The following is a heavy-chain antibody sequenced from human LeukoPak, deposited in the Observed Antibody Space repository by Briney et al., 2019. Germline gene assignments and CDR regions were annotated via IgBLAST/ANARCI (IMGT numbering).Heavy chain of an antibody. Sequence: PSETLSLTCTVSGASISSSSYYWGWIRQPPGKGLELIGSIYYTGSTYYNPSLKSRVTISVDTSKNQFSLKLSSVTAADTAVYYCARVVRSSGWYHPGYFQHWGQGTLVTVSS. V-gene: IGHV4-39*07. J-gene: IGHJ1*01. D-gene: IGHD6-19*01. CDR1: GASISSSSYY. CDR2: IYYTGST. CDR3: ARVVRSSGWYHPGYFQH.